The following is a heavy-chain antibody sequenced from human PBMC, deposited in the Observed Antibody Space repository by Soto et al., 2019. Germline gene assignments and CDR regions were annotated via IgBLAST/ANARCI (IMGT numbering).Heavy chain of an antibody. CDR3: ARPRGGKILPDYSYYGMDV. CDR2: ISYDGSNK. Sequence: QVQLVESGGGVVQPGRSLRLSCAASGFTFSSYAMHWVRQAPGKGLEWVAVISYDGSNKYYADSVKGRFTISRDNSKNTLYLQMNSLIAEDTAVYYCARPRGGKILPDYSYYGMDVWGQGTTVTVCS. J-gene: IGHJ6*02. V-gene: IGHV3-30-3*01. CDR1: GFTFSSYA. D-gene: IGHD3-9*01.